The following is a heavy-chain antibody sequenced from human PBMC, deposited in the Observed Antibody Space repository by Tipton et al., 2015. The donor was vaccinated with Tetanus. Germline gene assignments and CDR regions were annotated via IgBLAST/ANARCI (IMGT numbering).Heavy chain of an antibody. CDR2: ITGSSSYI. CDR3: ARDCSTCLGRALDI. J-gene: IGHJ3*02. Sequence: SLRLSCAASGFTFSSFGMTWVRQAPGKGLEWVSSITGSSSYIYYADSVKGRFTISRDNANNSLNLQMKSLRAEDTAIYYCARDCSTCLGRALDIWGQGIMVTVSS. D-gene: IGHD2-2*01. V-gene: IGHV3-21*01. CDR1: GFTFSSFG.